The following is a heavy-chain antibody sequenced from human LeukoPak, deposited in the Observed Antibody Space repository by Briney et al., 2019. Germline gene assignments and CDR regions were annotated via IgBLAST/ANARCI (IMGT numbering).Heavy chain of an antibody. V-gene: IGHV3-64D*09. D-gene: IGHD1-26*01. CDR2: INDNGGRT. Sequence: GGSLRLSCSASGFTFSRYAMHWVRQAPGKGLEYVSGINDNGGRTHYGDSVKGRFSISRDNSKNTLHLQMSTLRAEDTALYYCVKDVGGSYAFDCWGQRILVTVAS. CDR3: VKDVGGSYAFDC. CDR1: GFTFSRYA. J-gene: IGHJ4*02.